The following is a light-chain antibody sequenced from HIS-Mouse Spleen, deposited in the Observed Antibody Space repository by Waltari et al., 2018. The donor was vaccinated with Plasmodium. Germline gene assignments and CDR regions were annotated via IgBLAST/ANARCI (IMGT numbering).Light chain of an antibody. V-gene: IGKV1-39*01. CDR2: AAS. Sequence: QMTQSPSSLSASVGDRVTITCRASQSISSYLNWYQQKPGKAPKLLIYAASSLQSGVPSRFSGSGSGTDFTLTISSLQPEDFATYYCQQSYSTPWTFGQGTKVEIK. CDR1: QSISSY. CDR3: QQSYSTPWT. J-gene: IGKJ1*01.